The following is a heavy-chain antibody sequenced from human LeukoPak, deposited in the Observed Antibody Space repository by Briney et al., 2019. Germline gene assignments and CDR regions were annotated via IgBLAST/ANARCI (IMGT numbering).Heavy chain of an antibody. D-gene: IGHD1-26*01. CDR1: GGSFSGYY. J-gene: IGHJ4*02. CDR3: ARAFSGSYRGYFDY. V-gene: IGHV4-34*01. Sequence: SETLSLTCAVYGGSFSGYYWSWIRQPPGKGLEWIGEINHSGSTNYNPSLKGRVTISVDTSKNQFSLKLSSVTAADTAVYYCARAFSGSYRGYFDYWGQGTLVTVSS. CDR2: INHSGST.